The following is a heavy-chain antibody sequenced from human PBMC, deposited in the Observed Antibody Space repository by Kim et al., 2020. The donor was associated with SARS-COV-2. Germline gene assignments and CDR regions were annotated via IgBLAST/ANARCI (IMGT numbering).Heavy chain of an antibody. D-gene: IGHD2-21*02. CDR3: ASGEYCGGDCYYVCLDY. J-gene: IGHJ4*02. CDR2: ISSSSSTI. V-gene: IGHV3-48*02. CDR1: GFTFSSYS. Sequence: GGSLRLSCAASGFTFSSYSMNWVRQAPGKGLEWVSYISSSSSTIYYADSVKGRFTISRDNAKNSLYLQMNSLRDEDTAVYYCASGEYCGGDCYYVCLDYWGQGTLVTVSS.